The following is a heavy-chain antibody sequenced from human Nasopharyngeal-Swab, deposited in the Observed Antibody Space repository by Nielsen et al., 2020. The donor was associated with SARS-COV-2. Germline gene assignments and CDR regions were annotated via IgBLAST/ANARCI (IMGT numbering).Heavy chain of an antibody. J-gene: IGHJ6*02. CDR3: VRPEGVATSFKYYFQYGMDV. V-gene: IGHV5-51*01. CDR1: GSSFTSYW. CDR2: IYPRDSDT. D-gene: IGHD5-12*01. Sequence: GEFLKISCKGSGSSFTSYWIAWVRQMPGKGLEWMGIIYPRDSDTRYSPSFQGQVTISADKSISTAYLQWSSLKASDTAMYYCVRPEGVATSFKYYFQYGMDVWGQGTMVTVPS.